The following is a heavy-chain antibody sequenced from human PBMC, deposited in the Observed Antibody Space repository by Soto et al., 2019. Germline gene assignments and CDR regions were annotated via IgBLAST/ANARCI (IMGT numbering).Heavy chain of an antibody. CDR3: AKDVVVGATTGLGDYYYYYGMDV. V-gene: IGHV3-30*18. Sequence: QVQLVESGGGVGQPGRSLRLSCAASGFTFSSYGMHWVRQAPGKGLEWVAVISYDGSNKYYADSVKGRFTISRDNSKNSLYLQMNSLRAGDTAVYYCAKDVVVGATTGLGDYYYYYGMDVWGQGTTVTVSS. CDR2: ISYDGSNK. J-gene: IGHJ6*02. CDR1: GFTFSSYG. D-gene: IGHD1-26*01.